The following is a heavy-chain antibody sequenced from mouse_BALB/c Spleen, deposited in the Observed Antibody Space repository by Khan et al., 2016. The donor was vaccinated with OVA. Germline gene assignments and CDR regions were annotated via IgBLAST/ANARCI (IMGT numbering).Heavy chain of an antibody. D-gene: IGHD2-2*01. CDR2: INPSNGGT. Sequence: QVRLQQSGAELVKPGASVKLSCKTSGYTFTSYYMYWVKQRPGQGLAWIGEINPSNGGTNFNDKFKSKATLIVAKSSRTADMQVSSLTSEDSAVYYGTRSGYGSCVYWGQGTRVTVSA. V-gene: IGHV1S81*02. J-gene: IGHJ3*01. CDR1: GYTFTSYY. CDR3: TRSGYGSCVY.